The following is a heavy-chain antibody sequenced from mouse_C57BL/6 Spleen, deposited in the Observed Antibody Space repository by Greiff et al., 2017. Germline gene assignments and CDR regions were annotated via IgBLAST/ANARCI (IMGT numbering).Heavy chain of an antibody. CDR1: GYSITSGYY. V-gene: IGHV3-6*01. CDR2: ISYDGSN. CDR3: ARGYGSSPYYAMDY. D-gene: IGHD1-1*01. J-gene: IGHJ4*01. Sequence: DVKLQESGPGLVKPSQSLSLTCSVTGYSITSGYYWNWIRQFPGNKLEWMGYISYDGSNNYNPSLKNRISITRDTSKNQFFLKLNSVTTEDTATYYCARGYGSSPYYAMDYWGQGTSVTVSS.